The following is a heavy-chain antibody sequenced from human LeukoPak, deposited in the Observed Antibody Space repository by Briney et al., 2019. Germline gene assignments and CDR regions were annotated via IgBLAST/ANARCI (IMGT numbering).Heavy chain of an antibody. D-gene: IGHD3-16*01. J-gene: IGHJ4*02. CDR2: ISSSSSNI. Sequence: GGSLRLSCAASGFTFSSYSMSWVRQAPGKGLEWVSSISSSSSNIYYADSVKGRFTISRDNAKNSLYLQTTSLRAEDTALYYCASRLITAGAAYWGQGTLVTVAS. V-gene: IGHV3-21*01. CDR3: ASRLITAGAAY. CDR1: GFTFSSYS.